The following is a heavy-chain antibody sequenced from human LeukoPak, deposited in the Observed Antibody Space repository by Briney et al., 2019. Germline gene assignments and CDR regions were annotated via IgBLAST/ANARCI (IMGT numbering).Heavy chain of an antibody. CDR3: ARAAQHSGSYYLDYYYYGMDV. Sequence: PSETLSLTCTVSGGSISSYYWSWIRQPPGKGLEWIGYIYYSGSTNYNPSLKSRVTISVDTSKNQSSLKLSSVPAADTAVYYCARAAQHSGSYYLDYYYYGMDVWGQGTTVTVSS. CDR1: GGSISSYY. CDR2: IYYSGST. J-gene: IGHJ6*02. D-gene: IGHD1-26*01. V-gene: IGHV4-59*01.